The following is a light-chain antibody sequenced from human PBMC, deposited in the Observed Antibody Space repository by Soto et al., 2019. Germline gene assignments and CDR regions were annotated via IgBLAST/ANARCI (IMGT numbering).Light chain of an antibody. J-gene: IGKJ3*01. Sequence: EIVMTQSPATLSVSPGERATLSCRASQSVSSNLAWYQQKPGQAPRLLIYGASTRATGIPARFSGSGSGTEFTLTISSLQSEDVAVYSCQQYNNLPFTFGPGTKVDIK. CDR2: GAS. V-gene: IGKV3-15*01. CDR1: QSVSSN. CDR3: QQYNNLPFT.